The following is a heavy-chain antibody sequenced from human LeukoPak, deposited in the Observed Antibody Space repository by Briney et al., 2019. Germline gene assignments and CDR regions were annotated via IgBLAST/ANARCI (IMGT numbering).Heavy chain of an antibody. CDR3: SGSKNYYFDD. CDR2: ISSGGTT. V-gene: IGHV3-23*01. Sequence: GGSLRLSCAPSGFTFSNYDMSWVRQAPGKGLEWVSIISSGGTTYSADSVKGRFTVSRDNSKNTLYLQMESLRAEDTALYYCSGSKNYYFDDWGQGTLVTVSS. CDR1: GFTFSNYD. D-gene: IGHD1-26*01. J-gene: IGHJ4*02.